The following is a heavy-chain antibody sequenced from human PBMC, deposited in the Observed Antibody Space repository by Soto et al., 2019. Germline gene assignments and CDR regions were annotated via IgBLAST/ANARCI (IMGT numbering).Heavy chain of an antibody. Sequence: SVAEGSSVGCGGYRSRKNQHPGKGLEWIGYIYYSGSTYYNPSLKSRVTISVDTSKNQFSLKLSSVTAADTAVYYCASGHYDILPDYLRDFAYRGHGTPVPVSS. V-gene: IGHV4-31*03. D-gene: IGHD3-9*01. CDR2: IYYSGST. J-gene: IGHJ4*01. CDR1: EGSSVGCGGY. CDR3: ASGHYDILPDYLRDFAY.